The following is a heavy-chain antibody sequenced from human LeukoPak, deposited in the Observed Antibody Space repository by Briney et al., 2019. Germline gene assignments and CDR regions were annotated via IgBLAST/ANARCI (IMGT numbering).Heavy chain of an antibody. CDR1: GGSVGSDY. V-gene: IGHV4-59*02. D-gene: IGHD6-19*01. Sequence: PSETLSLTCSVSGGSVGSDYWSWVRQPPGKGLEWIGYISYSGDTKYNPSLKSRLSMSVDTSKNQCSLMLTSVTAADTAVYYCARGSGWYPHWGQGTLVTVSS. CDR2: ISYSGDT. J-gene: IGHJ1*01. CDR3: ARGSGWYPH.